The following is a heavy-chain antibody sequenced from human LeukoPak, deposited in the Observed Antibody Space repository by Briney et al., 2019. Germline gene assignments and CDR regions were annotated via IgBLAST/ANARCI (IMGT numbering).Heavy chain of an antibody. J-gene: IGHJ4*02. V-gene: IGHV3-30*02. CDR3: AKESDGYNHRDFDY. Sequence: GGSLRLSCAASGFTFSSYGMHRVRQAPGKGLEWVAFIRYEGSNKEYADSVKGRFTISRDNSKNTLYLQINSLRPEDTAVYYCAKESDGYNHRDFDYWGQGTLVTVSS. CDR1: GFTFSSYG. CDR2: IRYEGSNK. D-gene: IGHD5-24*01.